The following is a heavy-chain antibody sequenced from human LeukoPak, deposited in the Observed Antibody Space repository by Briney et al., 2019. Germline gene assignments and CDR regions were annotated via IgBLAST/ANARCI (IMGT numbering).Heavy chain of an antibody. CDR3: AELGITMIGGV. J-gene: IGHJ6*04. Sequence: PGGSLRLSCAASGFTFSSYEMNWVRQAPGKGLEWVSYISSSGSTMYYADSVKGRFTVSRDNAKNSLYLQMNSLRAEDTAVYYCAELGITMIGGVWGKGTTVTTSS. CDR2: ISSSGSTM. D-gene: IGHD3-10*02. CDR1: GFTFSSYE. V-gene: IGHV3-48*03.